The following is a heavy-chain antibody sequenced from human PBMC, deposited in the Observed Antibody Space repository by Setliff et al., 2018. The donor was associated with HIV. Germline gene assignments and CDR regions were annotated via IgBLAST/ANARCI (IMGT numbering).Heavy chain of an antibody. Sequence: PSETLSLTCTVSGGSINSYYWSWIRQPPGKGLEWIGYIYYDGSTNFNPATNYNPSLKSRVAMSVDTSKQQFSLEVSSVTAADTAVYYCARTRGYSYGTLAGFDYWGRGSLVTVSS. CDR3: ARTRGYSYGTLAGFDY. CDR2: IYYDGSTNFNPAT. CDR1: GGSINSYY. V-gene: IGHV4-59*01. D-gene: IGHD5-18*01. J-gene: IGHJ4*01.